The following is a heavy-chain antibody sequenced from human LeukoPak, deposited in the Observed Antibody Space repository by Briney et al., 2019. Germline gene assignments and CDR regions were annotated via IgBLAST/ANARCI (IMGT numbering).Heavy chain of an antibody. Sequence: GGSLRLPCAASGFTFSSYWMHWVRQAPGKGLVWVSRINSDGSSTSYADSVKGRFTISRDNAKNTLYLQMNSLRAEDTAVYYCARVDYESYYYYYMDVWGKGTTVTVSS. CDR2: INSDGSST. V-gene: IGHV3-74*01. D-gene: IGHD4-17*01. CDR1: GFTFSSYW. J-gene: IGHJ6*03. CDR3: ARVDYESYYYYYMDV.